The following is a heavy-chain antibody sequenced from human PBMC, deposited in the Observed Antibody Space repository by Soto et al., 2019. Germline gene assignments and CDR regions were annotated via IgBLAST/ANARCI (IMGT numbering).Heavy chain of an antibody. D-gene: IGHD3-10*01. CDR3: ARDNRFGVFGFDY. CDR1: GASINSAGHY. V-gene: IGHV4-31*03. J-gene: IGHJ4*02. CDR2: IYYSGST. Sequence: QVQLQESGPGLVRPSQTLSLTCTVSGASINSAGHYWSWIRQHPGKGLEWIGYIYYSGSTYYNPSLKSRVTIPVDTSENQFSLTLTSVTVADTAIYYCARDNRFGVFGFDYWGQGTLVTVSS.